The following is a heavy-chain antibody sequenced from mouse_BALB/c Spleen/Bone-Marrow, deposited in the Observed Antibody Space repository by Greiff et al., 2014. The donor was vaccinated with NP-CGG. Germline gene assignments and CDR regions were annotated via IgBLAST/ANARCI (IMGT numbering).Heavy chain of an antibody. V-gene: IGHV1-82*01. D-gene: IGHD2-3*01. CDR3: ARSDGYRAMDY. J-gene: IGHJ4*01. Sequence: QVQLQQPGPELVKPGASVKISCKASDYAFSTSWMNWVKQRPGQGLEWIGWIYPGDGDTYYNGKFKGKATLTADKSSSTAYMQLSSLTSVDSAVYFCARSDGYRAMDYWGQGTSVTVSS. CDR2: IYPGDGDT. CDR1: DYAFSTSW.